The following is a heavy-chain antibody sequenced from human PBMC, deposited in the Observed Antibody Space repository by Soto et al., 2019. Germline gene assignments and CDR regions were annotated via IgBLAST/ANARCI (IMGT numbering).Heavy chain of an antibody. Sequence: QVQLQQWGAGLLKPSETLSLTCAVYGGSFSGYYWSWIRQPPGKGLEWIGEINHSGSTNYNPSLKSRVTISVDTSKNQFPLKLSSVTAADTAVYYCARGLRYSSGWESDYWGQGTLVTVSS. D-gene: IGHD6-25*01. CDR2: INHSGST. J-gene: IGHJ4*02. CDR1: GGSFSGYY. V-gene: IGHV4-34*01. CDR3: ARGLRYSSGWESDY.